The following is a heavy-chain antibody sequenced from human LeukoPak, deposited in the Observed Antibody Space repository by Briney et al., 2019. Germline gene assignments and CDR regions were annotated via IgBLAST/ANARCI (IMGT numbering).Heavy chain of an antibody. CDR3: ASGSSGWPETLEQ. Sequence: GGSLRLSCAASGFTVSSTYMSWVRQAPGKGLEWVSVIYSGGSPYYADSVKGRFTISRDNSKNTLYLKMNSLRAEDTAVYHCASGSSGWPETLEQWGQGTLVTVSS. V-gene: IGHV3-53*01. CDR2: IYSGGSP. CDR1: GFTVSSTY. J-gene: IGHJ4*02. D-gene: IGHD6-19*01.